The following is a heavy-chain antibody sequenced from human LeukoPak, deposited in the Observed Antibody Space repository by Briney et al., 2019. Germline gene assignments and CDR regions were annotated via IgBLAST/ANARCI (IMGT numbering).Heavy chain of an antibody. CDR1: GGSISSYY. Sequence: SETLSLTCTVSGGSISSYYWSWIRQPPGKGLEWIGYIYYSGSTNYNPSLKSRVTISVDTSKNQFSLKLSSVTAADTAVYYCARLSGWYRPVHFGYWGQGTLVTVSS. CDR2: IYYSGST. D-gene: IGHD6-19*01. J-gene: IGHJ4*02. V-gene: IGHV4-59*08. CDR3: ARLSGWYRPVHFGY.